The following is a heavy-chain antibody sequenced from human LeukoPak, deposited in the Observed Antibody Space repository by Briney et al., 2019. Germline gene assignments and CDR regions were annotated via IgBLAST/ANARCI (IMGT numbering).Heavy chain of an antibody. V-gene: IGHV1-18*01. J-gene: IGHJ4*02. D-gene: IGHD3-22*01. CDR2: ISAYNGNT. CDR3: ARERGSSGYYPEPYDY. CDR1: GYTFTSYG. Sequence: ASVKVSCKASGYTFTSYGISWVRQAPGQGVEWMGWISAYNGNTNYAQKLQGRVTMTTDTSTSTAYMELRSLRSDDTAVYYCARERGSSGYYPEPYDYWGQGTLVTVSS.